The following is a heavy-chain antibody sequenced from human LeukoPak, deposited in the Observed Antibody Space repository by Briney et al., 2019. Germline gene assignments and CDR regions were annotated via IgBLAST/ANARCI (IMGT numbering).Heavy chain of an antibody. CDR2: IKQDGSEK. CDR3: ATERPRRYFDY. V-gene: IGHV3-7*01. Sequence: GGSLRLSCAASGFTFSGYWMSSVRQAPGKGLEWVANIKQDGSEKYYVDSVKGRFTISRDNARNSLYLQMNSLRAEDTAVYYCATERPRRYFDYWGQGNLVTVSS. J-gene: IGHJ4*02. CDR1: GFTFSGYW.